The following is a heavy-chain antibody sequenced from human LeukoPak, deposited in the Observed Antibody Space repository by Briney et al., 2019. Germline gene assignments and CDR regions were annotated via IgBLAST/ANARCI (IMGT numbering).Heavy chain of an antibody. CDR3: ARDFYWAAVGQLSLIGY. Sequence: GASVKVSCKASGYTFTSYAMNWVRQAPGQGLEWMGWINANTGNPTYAQGFTGRFVFSLDTSVSTAYLQISSLKAEDTAVYYCARDFYWAAVGQLSLIGYWGQATLVTVSS. V-gene: IGHV7-4-1*02. CDR2: INANTGNP. J-gene: IGHJ4*02. CDR1: GYTFTSYA. D-gene: IGHD3-16*02.